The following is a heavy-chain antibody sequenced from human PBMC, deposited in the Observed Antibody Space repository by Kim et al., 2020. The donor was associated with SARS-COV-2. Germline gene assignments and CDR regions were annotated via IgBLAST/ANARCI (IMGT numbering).Heavy chain of an antibody. CDR3: ARAPINSNSWYEHALDN. J-gene: IGHJ3*02. CDR2: SNSDGSST. D-gene: IGHD6-13*01. Sequence: GGSLRLSCAASGFIFSDYYMHWVRQAPGKGLVWVSYSNSDGSSTCYADSVTGRFTISRDNVKNTLYLQMNSLRVEDTAVYYCARAPINSNSWYEHALDNWGPGTMGTVS. CDR1: GFIFSDYY. V-gene: IGHV3-74*01.